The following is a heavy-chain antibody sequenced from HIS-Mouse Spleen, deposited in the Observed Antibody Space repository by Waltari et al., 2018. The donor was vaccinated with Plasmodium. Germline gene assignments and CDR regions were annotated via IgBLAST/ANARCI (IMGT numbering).Heavy chain of an antibody. J-gene: IGHJ4*02. CDR1: GFTFSNAW. D-gene: IGHD3-10*01. V-gene: IGHV3-15*01. CDR2: IKSKTDGGTT. CDR3: TTEYYYGSGSYSFDY. Sequence: GGGLVKPGGSLRLSCAASGFTFSNAWMSWVRQAPGKGLEWVGRIKSKTDGGTTDYAAPVKGRFTISRDDSKNTLYLQMNSLKTEDTAVYYCTTEYYYGSGSYSFDYWGQGTLVTVSS.